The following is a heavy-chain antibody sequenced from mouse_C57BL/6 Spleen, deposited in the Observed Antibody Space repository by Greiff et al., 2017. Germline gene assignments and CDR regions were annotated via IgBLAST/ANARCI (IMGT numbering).Heavy chain of an antibody. D-gene: IGHD3-2*02. Sequence: EVKLVESGGDLVKPGGSLKLSCAASGFTFSSYGMSWVRQTPDKRLEWVATISSGGSYTYYPDSVKGRFTISRDNAKNTLYLQMSSLKSEDTAMYYCARQRQLRLRDAMDYWGQGTSVTVSS. J-gene: IGHJ4*01. CDR2: ISSGGSYT. V-gene: IGHV5-6*01. CDR3: ARQRQLRLRDAMDY. CDR1: GFTFSSYG.